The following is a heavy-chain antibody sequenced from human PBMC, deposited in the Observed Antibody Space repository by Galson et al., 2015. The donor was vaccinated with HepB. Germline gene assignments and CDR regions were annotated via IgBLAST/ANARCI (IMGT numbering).Heavy chain of an antibody. CDR2: ISYDGSNK. V-gene: IGHV3-30*18. D-gene: IGHD2-21*01. CDR3: AKGDIDPSIFDY. Sequence: SLRLSCAASGFTFSSYGMLWVRQAPGKGLEWVAVISYDGSNKYYADSVKGRFTISRDNSKNTLYLQMNSLRAEDTAVYYCAKGDIDPSIFDYWGQGTLVTVSS. J-gene: IGHJ4*02. CDR1: GFTFSSYG.